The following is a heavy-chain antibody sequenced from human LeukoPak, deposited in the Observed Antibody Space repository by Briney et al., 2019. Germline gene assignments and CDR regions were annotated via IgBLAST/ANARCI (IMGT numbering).Heavy chain of an antibody. CDR3: TRELPWGPADY. Sequence: SQALSLTCAISGDSVSSNSAVWGWTRQSPSRGLEWLGRTYYRSKWYNDYAVSLKSRITINPDTSKNQVSLQLNSVTPEDTAVYYCTRELPWGPADYWGQGTLVTVYS. J-gene: IGHJ4*02. CDR2: TYYRSKWYN. V-gene: IGHV6-1*01. D-gene: IGHD7-27*01. CDR1: GDSVSSNSAV.